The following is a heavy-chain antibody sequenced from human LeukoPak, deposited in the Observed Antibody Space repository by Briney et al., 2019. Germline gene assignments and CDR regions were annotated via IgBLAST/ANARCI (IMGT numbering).Heavy chain of an antibody. CDR3: AKRGVVIRVILVGFHKEAYYFDS. CDR1: GITLSNYG. V-gene: IGHV3-23*01. CDR2: ISESGGRT. D-gene: IGHD3-22*01. Sequence: GGSLRLSCAVSGITLSNYGMSWVRQAPGKGLEWVAGISESGGRTNYADSVKGRFTISRDNPKNTLYLQMNSLRAEDTAVYFCAKRGVVIRVILVGFHKEAYYFDSWGQGALVTVSS. J-gene: IGHJ4*02.